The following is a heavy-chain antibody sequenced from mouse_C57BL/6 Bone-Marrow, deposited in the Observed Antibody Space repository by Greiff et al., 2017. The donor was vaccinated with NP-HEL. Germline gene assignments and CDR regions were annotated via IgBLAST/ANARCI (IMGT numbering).Heavy chain of an antibody. Sequence: EVQLVESGPGLVKPSQSLSLTCSVTGYSITSGYYWNWIRQFPGNKLEWMGYISYDGSNNYNPSLKNRIPITRDTAKNQFFLKLNSVTTEDTATYYWARRTYGNYAFDYWGQGTTLTVSS. V-gene: IGHV3-6*01. J-gene: IGHJ2*01. CDR1: GYSITSGYY. D-gene: IGHD2-1*01. CDR3: ARRTYGNYAFDY. CDR2: ISYDGSN.